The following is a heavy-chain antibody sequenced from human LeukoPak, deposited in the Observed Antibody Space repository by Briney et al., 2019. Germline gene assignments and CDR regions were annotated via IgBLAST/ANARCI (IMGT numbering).Heavy chain of an antibody. CDR3: AREARRERRGYGMDV. CDR1: GYSFTTYW. J-gene: IGHJ6*02. D-gene: IGHD1-1*01. Sequence: GESLKISCKGSGYSFTTYWLVWVRQMPGKGLEWMGIIYPGDSDARYSPSFQGQVTISADKPISTAYLQWSSLKASDTAMYYCAREARRERRGYGMDVWGQGTTVTVSS. V-gene: IGHV5-51*04. CDR2: IYPGDSDA.